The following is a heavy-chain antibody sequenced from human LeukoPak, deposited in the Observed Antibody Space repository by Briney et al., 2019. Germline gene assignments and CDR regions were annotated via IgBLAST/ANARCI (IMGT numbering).Heavy chain of an antibody. V-gene: IGHV3-21*01. CDR3: ARVVASGYAEGNDY. J-gene: IGHJ4*02. Sequence: PGGSLRLSCAASGFTFSRYYMNWVRQAPGKGLEWVSFIRSDGSHIYYADSVKGRFTISRDNAKNSLYLQMNSLRAEDTALYYCARVVASGYAEGNDYWGQGTLVTVSS. CDR2: IRSDGSHI. D-gene: IGHD5-12*01. CDR1: GFTFSRYY.